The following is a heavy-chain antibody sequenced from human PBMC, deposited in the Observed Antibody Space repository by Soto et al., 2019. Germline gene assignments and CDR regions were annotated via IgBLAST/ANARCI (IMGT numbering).Heavy chain of an antibody. D-gene: IGHD6-13*01. Sequence: LSITVTVSGGPMSSGGYDWSWIRQHPGKGLEWIGYIYYSGSTYYNPSLKSRVTISVDTSKNQFSRKLSSVTAADTAVYYWAGAYSSSWYYFDYWGQGTLVTVSS. CDR2: IYYSGST. J-gene: IGHJ4*02. CDR1: GGPMSSGGYD. V-gene: IGHV4-31*02. CDR3: AGAYSSSWYYFDY.